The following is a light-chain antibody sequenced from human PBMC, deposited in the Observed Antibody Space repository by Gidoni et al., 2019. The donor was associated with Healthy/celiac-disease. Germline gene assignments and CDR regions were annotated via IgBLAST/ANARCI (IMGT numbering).Light chain of an antibody. J-gene: IGKJ1*01. V-gene: IGKV3-11*01. Sequence: EIVLTQSPATLSLSPGERATLSCRASQSVSSYLAWYQQKPGQATRLLIYDASNRATGNPARFSGSGSGTDFTLTISSLEPEDFAVYYCQQRSNWPPGGTFXXXTKVEIK. CDR2: DAS. CDR1: QSVSSY. CDR3: QQRSNWPPGGT.